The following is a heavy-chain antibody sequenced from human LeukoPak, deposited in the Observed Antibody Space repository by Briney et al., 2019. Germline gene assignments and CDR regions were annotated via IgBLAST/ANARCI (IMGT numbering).Heavy chain of an antibody. D-gene: IGHD2-2*01. CDR1: GFTVSSNH. J-gene: IGHJ4*02. CDR3: ARDSSSHYYFDY. CDR2: IHSGGTT. Sequence: PGGSLRLSCVASGFTVSSNHMNWVRQAPGKGLEWVSIIHSGGTTYYADSVKGRFTISRDNSKNTLYLQMNSLRAEDTAVYYCARDSSSHYYFDYWGQGTLVTVSS. V-gene: IGHV3-53*01.